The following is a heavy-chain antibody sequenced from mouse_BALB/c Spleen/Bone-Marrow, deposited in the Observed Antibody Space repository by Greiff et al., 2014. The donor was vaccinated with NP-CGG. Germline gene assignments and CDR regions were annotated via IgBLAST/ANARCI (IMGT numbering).Heavy chain of an antibody. CDR2: ISDGGNYT. V-gene: IGHV5-4*02. CDR1: GFTFSDYY. Sequence: EVMLVESGGGLVKPGGSLKLSCAASGFTFSDYYMYWVRQTPEKRLEWVATISDGGNYTYYSDSVKGRFTISRDNAKNNLYLQMSSLKSEDTAMYYCAGTWEAMDYWGQGTSVTVSS. CDR3: AGTWEAMDY. D-gene: IGHD3-3*01. J-gene: IGHJ4*01.